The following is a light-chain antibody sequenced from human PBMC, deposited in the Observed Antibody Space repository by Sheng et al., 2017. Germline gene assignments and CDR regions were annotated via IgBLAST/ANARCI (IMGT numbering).Light chain of an antibody. V-gene: IGKV1-12*01. J-gene: IGKJ5*01. CDR3: QQANSFPIT. CDR2: GAT. CDR1: QGIKRW. Sequence: DIQMTQSPSSVSASVGDRVTITCRASQGIKRWLAWYQQKPGKAPKLLIYGATSLQSGVPSRFSGSGSGTDFILTISSLQPEDFATYYCQQANSFPITFGQGTRLEIK.